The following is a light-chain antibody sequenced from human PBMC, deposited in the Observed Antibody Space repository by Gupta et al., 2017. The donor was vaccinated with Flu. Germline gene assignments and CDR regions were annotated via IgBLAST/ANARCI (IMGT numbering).Light chain of an antibody. Sequence: QSVLTQPPSVSAAPGQWVTISCSGSASNIGLNFVSWYQHLPGTAPKLLIYDSNKRPSGIPDRFSGSKSGTSATLGITGLQTGEEADYYCGTWDNSLSEMVFGGGTKVTVL. CDR1: ASNIGLNF. CDR2: DSN. CDR3: GTWDNSLSEMV. V-gene: IGLV1-51*01. J-gene: IGLJ2*01.